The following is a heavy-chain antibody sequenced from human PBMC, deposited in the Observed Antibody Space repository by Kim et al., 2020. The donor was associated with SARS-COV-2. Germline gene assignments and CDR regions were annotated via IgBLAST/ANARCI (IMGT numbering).Heavy chain of an antibody. D-gene: IGHD1-1*01. V-gene: IGHV3-53*01. J-gene: IGHJ3*02. CDR3: ARGKTVGGPNCAFDI. CDR1: GFTVSSNY. Sequence: GGSLRLSCAASGFTVSSNYMTWVRQAPGKGLEWVSVIYSGGGSTYSADSVKGRFTISRDNSKNTRYLQMNSLTAEDMGIYYCARGKTVGGPNCAFDIWGQGTMVTVSS. CDR2: IYSGGGST.